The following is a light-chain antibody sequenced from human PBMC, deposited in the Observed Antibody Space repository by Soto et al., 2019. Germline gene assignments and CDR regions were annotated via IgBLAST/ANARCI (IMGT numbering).Light chain of an antibody. J-gene: IGLJ1*01. Sequence: QSVLTQPASLSGSPGQSITISCTGTSSDVGAYNYVSWYQQHPGKGPKLMIYDVSNRPSGVSDRFSGSKSGNTASLTISGLQAEDEAEYYCSSYTSSNSYVFGTGTKVTVL. CDR3: SSYTSSNSYV. CDR2: DVS. V-gene: IGLV2-14*01. CDR1: SSDVGAYNY.